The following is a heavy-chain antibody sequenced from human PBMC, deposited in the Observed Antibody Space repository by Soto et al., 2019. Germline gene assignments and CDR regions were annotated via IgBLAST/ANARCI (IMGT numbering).Heavy chain of an antibody. CDR3: AREVSSGWLHPDY. Sequence: PGGSLRLSCAASGFTFSSYWMSWVRQAPGKGLEWVANIKQDGSEKYYVDSVKGRFTISRDNAKNSLYLQVNSLRAEDTAVYYCAREVSSGWLHPDYWGQGTLVTVSS. V-gene: IGHV3-7*01. CDR2: IKQDGSEK. D-gene: IGHD6-19*01. CDR1: GFTFSSYW. J-gene: IGHJ4*02.